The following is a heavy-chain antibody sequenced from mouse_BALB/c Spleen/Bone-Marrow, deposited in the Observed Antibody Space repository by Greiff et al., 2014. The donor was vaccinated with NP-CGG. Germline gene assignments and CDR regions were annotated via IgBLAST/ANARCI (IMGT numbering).Heavy chain of an antibody. V-gene: IGHV5-4*02. Sequence: EVQLVESGGRLVKPGGSLKLSCAASGFSFSDHYMYWVRQTPEKRLEWVATISDDGGHTYYSDSVKGRFTISRDNAKNNLYLQMSSLKSEDTAMYHCARDGDYRYAWFSYWGQGTPVTVSA. J-gene: IGHJ3*01. D-gene: IGHD2-14*01. CDR1: GFSFSDHY. CDR2: ISDDGGHT. CDR3: ARDGDYRYAWFSY.